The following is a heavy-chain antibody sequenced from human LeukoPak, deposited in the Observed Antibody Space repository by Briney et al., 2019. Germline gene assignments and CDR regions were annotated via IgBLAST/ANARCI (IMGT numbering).Heavy chain of an antibody. CDR1: GFTFSSYS. V-gene: IGHV3-21*01. CDR3: ARDYDFWSGSNTPDAFDI. Sequence: GGSLRLSCAASGFTFSSYSMNWVRQAPGKGLEWVSSISSSSSYIYYADSVKGRFTISRDNAKNSLYLQMNSLGAEDTAVYYCARDYDFWSGSNTPDAFDIWGQGTMVTVSS. CDR2: ISSSSSYI. J-gene: IGHJ3*02. D-gene: IGHD3-3*01.